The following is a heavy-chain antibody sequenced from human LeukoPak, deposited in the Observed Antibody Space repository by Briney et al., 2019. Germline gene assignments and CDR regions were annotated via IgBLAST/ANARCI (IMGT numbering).Heavy chain of an antibody. CDR3: AREGLGYRGYDPDYFDS. CDR2: ATIDERSV. CDR1: GFTFRNYG. V-gene: IGHV3-30*03. Sequence: GRSLRLSCAASGFTFRNYGMHWIRQAPGKGLEWVGVATIDERSVFCADVVQGRFIISRDNSKTTLYLQMNNLRPEDTALYYCAREGLGYRGYDPDYFDSWGQGTLVIVSS. J-gene: IGHJ4*02. D-gene: IGHD5-12*01.